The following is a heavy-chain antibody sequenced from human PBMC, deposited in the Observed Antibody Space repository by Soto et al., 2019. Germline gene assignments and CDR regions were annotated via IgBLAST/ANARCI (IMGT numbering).Heavy chain of an antibody. CDR2: IYYSGST. Sequence: QLQLQESGPGLVKPSETLSLTCTVSGGSISSSSYYWGWIRQPPGKGLEWIGSIYYSGSTYYNPSLKSRVTISVDTSKNQFSLKLSSVTAADTAVYYCARPSGPRIKWGSYPYLYFDYWGQGTLVTVSS. D-gene: IGHD3-16*01. CDR1: GGSISSSSYY. V-gene: IGHV4-39*01. CDR3: ARPSGPRIKWGSYPYLYFDY. J-gene: IGHJ4*02.